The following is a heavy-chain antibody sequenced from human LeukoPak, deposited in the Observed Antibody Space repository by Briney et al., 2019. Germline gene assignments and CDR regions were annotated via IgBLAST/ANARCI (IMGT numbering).Heavy chain of an antibody. D-gene: IGHD3-10*01. CDR1: GYTFTGYY. CDR2: INPNSGGT. J-gene: IGHJ3*02. V-gene: IGHV1-2*02. CDR3: ARATYYGSGSYYIPRPFDI. Sequence: ASVKVSCKASGYTFTGYYMHWVRRAPGQGLEWMGWINPNSGGTNYAQKFQGRVTMTRDTSISTAYMELSRLRSDDTAVYYCARATYYGSGSYYIPRPFDIWGQGTMVTVSS.